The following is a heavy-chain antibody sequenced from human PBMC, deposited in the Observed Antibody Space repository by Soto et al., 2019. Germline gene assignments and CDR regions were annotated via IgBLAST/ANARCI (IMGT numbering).Heavy chain of an antibody. CDR3: ARDSSGWSNYFDY. J-gene: IGHJ4*02. CDR1: GYTFTSYG. Sequence: QVQLVQSGAEVKKPGASVKVSCKASGYTFTSYGVSWVRQAPGQGLEWMGWISAYNGNTNYAQKFQGRVTMTTGTSKSTVYMELRSLRSDDTAVYYCARDSSGWSNYFDYWGQGTLVTVSS. CDR2: ISAYNGNT. V-gene: IGHV1-18*01. D-gene: IGHD6-19*01.